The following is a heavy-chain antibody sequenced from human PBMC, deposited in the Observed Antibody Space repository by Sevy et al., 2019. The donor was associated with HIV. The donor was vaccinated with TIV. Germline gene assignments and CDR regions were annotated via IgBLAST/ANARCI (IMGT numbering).Heavy chain of an antibody. J-gene: IGHJ4*02. Sequence: GGSLRLSCVGSGFIFGSHGMSWVRQAPGKGLEWVSGIDVGGDYTYYGDAMKGRVSISRDNAESTLLLQMNSLRAEDTAVYYCAKGLEGRTFVEFDSWGQGTLVTVSS. CDR1: GFIFGSHG. CDR3: AKGLEGRTFVEFDS. V-gene: IGHV3-23*01. CDR2: IDVGGDYT. D-gene: IGHD2-15*01.